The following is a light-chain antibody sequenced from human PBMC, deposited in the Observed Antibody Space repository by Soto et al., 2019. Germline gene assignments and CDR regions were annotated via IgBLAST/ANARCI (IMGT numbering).Light chain of an antibody. V-gene: IGKV3-11*01. CDR3: QQRSNWPLT. CDR1: QSVSSY. J-gene: IGKJ4*01. Sequence: EIVLTQSPATLSLSPGERATLSCRASQSVSSYLAWYQQKPGQAPRLLIYDTSTRATGIPARFSGSGSGTDFTLTISSLEPEDFAVYYCQQRSNWPLTFGGGTKVEIX. CDR2: DTS.